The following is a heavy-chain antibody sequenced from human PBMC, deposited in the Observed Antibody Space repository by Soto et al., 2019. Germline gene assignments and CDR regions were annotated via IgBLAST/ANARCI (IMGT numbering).Heavy chain of an antibody. CDR1: GGTFSSHA. V-gene: IGHV1-69*01. D-gene: IGHD2-8*01. Sequence: QVQLVQSGAEVKKPGSSVKVSCKASGGTFSSHAISWVRQAPGQGLEWMGGIIPFFKATNYAQKFQGRVTTTAGDTTSTAYRDLYSLRSEDKAVYYGARDVPLNDDDGTLSDNAMDGWGEGTTVTVSS. CDR2: IIPFFKAT. J-gene: IGHJ6*04. CDR3: ARDVPLNDDDGTLSDNAMDG.